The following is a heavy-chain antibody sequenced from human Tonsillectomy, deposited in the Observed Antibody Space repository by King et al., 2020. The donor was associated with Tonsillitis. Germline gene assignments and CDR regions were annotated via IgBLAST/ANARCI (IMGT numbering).Heavy chain of an antibody. D-gene: IGHD3-22*01. V-gene: IGHV5-51*01. CDR3: TRLTYDTSGYYGGDFDY. J-gene: IGHJ4*02. Sequence: QLVQSGAEVKKPGESLKISCKASGYIFTNYRIDWVRQMPGKGLEWMGIIYPGDSDTRYSPSFQGQVTISADKSISTAYLQWSSLKASDTAMYYCTRLTYDTSGYYGGDFDYWGQGTLVTVSS. CDR2: IYPGDSDT. CDR1: GYIFTNYR.